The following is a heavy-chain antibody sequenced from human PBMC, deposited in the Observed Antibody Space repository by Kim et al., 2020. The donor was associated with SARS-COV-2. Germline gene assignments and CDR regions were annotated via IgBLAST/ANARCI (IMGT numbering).Heavy chain of an antibody. CDR3: ARYLKDSSGYYSFDY. V-gene: IGHV3-53*01. J-gene: IGHJ4*02. Sequence: YYADSVKGRFTISRDNSKNTLYLQMNSLRAEDTAVYYCARYLKDSSGYYSFDYWGQGTLVTVSS. D-gene: IGHD3-22*01.